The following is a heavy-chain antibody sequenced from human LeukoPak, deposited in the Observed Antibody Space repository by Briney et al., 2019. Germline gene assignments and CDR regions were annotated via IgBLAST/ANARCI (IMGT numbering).Heavy chain of an antibody. CDR3: ARGRVFLVGGMDV. Sequence: SETLSLTCAVYGGSFSGYYWSWIRQPPGKGLEWIGEINHSGSTHYNPSLKSRVTISVDTSKNQFSLKLSSVTAADTAVYYCARGRVFLVGGMDVWGQGTTVTVSS. CDR1: GGSFSGYY. V-gene: IGHV4-34*01. J-gene: IGHJ6*02. CDR2: INHSGST. D-gene: IGHD3-9*01.